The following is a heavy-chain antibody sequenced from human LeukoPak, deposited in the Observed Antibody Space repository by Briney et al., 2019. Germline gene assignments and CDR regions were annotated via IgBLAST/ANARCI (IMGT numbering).Heavy chain of an antibody. D-gene: IGHD6-13*01. V-gene: IGHV4-59*08. Sequence: SETLSLTCTVSGGSISSYYWSWIRQPPGKGLEWIGYIYYSGSTSYNPSLKSRVTISVDTSKNQFSLKLSSVTAADTAVYYCARRSSSWSFDYWGQGTLVTVSS. CDR1: GGSISSYY. J-gene: IGHJ4*02. CDR3: ARRSSSWSFDY. CDR2: IYYSGST.